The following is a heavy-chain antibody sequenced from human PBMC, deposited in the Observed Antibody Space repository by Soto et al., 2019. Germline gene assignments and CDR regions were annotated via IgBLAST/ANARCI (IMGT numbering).Heavy chain of an antibody. CDR2: INHSGST. CDR1: GGSFSGYY. J-gene: IGHJ5*02. V-gene: IGHV4-34*01. D-gene: IGHD3-3*01. Sequence: SETLSLTCAVYGGSFSGYYWSWIRQPPGKGLEWIGEINHSGSTNYNPSLKSRVTISVDTSKNQFSLKLSSVTAADTAVYYCARTCRADFWSGYYKGRNWFDPWGQGTLGTSPQ. CDR3: ARTCRADFWSGYYKGRNWFDP.